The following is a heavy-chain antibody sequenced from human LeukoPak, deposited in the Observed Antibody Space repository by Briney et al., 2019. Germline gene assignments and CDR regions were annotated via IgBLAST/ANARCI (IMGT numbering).Heavy chain of an antibody. V-gene: IGHV3-23*01. D-gene: IGHD5-24*01. J-gene: IGHJ4*02. CDR3: AKSGLQFLYFDY. CDR1: GFTFSSYA. CDR2: ISGSGGST. Sequence: GGSLRLSGAASGFTFSSYAMSWVRQAPGKGLKWVSAISGSGGSTYYADSVKGRFTISRDNSKNTLYLQMNSLRAEDTAVYYCAKSGLQFLYFDYWGQGTLVTVSS.